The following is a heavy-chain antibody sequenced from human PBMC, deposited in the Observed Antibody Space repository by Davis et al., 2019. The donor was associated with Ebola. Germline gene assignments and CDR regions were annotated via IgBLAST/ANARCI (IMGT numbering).Heavy chain of an antibody. Sequence: GESLKISCAASGFTFSSYAMSWVRQAPGKGLEWVSAISGSGGSTYYADSVKGRFTISRDNSKNTLSLQMNSVRGEDTAVYYCAKDKGFWVPPDWFGPWGQGVQVTVSS. D-gene: IGHD3-16*01. J-gene: IGHJ5*02. V-gene: IGHV3-23*01. CDR2: ISGSGGST. CDR1: GFTFSSYA. CDR3: AKDKGFWVPPDWFGP.